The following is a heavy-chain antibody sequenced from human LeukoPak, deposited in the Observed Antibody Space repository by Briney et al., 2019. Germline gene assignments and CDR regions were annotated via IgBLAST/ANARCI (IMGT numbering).Heavy chain of an antibody. Sequence: SETLSLTCAVYGGSFSGYYWSWIRQPPGKGLEWIGEINHSGSTNYNPSLKSRVTISVDTSKNQFSLKLSSVTAAGTAVYYCARAGYSSSWYPAMYMDVWGKGTTVTVSS. CDR1: GGSFSGYY. J-gene: IGHJ6*03. V-gene: IGHV4-34*01. CDR2: INHSGST. CDR3: ARAGYSSSWYPAMYMDV. D-gene: IGHD6-13*01.